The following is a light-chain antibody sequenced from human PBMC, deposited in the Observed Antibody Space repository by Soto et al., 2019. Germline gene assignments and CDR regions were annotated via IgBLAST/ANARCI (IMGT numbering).Light chain of an antibody. Sequence: EIVLTQSPATLSLSRGERATLSCRASQSVSSYLAWYQQKPGQAPRLLIYDAPNRATGIPARFSGSGSGTDFTLTISSLEPEDFAVYYCQQRSNWPPVITFGGGTKVEIK. CDR2: DAP. CDR1: QSVSSY. CDR3: QQRSNWPPVIT. J-gene: IGKJ4*01. V-gene: IGKV3-11*01.